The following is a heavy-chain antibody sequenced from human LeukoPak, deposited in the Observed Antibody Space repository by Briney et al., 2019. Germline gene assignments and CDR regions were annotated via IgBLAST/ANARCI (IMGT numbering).Heavy chain of an antibody. D-gene: IGHD2-8*02. J-gene: IGHJ4*02. CDR3: AREMVTGGWGLDY. Sequence: GGSLRLSCAASGFTFDDYGMSWVRHAPGKGLEWVSGINWDGGSTGYADSVKGRFTISRDNSKNTLYLQMNSLRAEDTAVYYCAREMVTGGWGLDYWGQGTLVTVSS. CDR1: GFTFDDYG. CDR2: INWDGGST. V-gene: IGHV3-20*04.